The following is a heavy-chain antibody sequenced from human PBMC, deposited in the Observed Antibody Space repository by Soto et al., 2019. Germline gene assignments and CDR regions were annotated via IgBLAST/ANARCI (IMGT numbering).Heavy chain of an antibody. CDR2: VYYSGST. V-gene: IGHV4-59*12. CDR3: ARETYGDYVGYFDP. Sequence: SETLSLTCTVSGGSISSDYWSWIRQPPGKDLEWIGNVYYSGSTNYNPSLKSRVTISVDTSKNQFSLKLNSVTAADTAVYYCARETYGDYVGYFDPWGQGIQVTVSS. D-gene: IGHD4-17*01. CDR1: GGSISSDY. J-gene: IGHJ5*02.